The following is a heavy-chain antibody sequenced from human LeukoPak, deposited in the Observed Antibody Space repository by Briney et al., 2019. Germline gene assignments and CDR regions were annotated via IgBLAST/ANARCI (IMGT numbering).Heavy chain of an antibody. CDR1: GGSISSYY. CDR3: ARSRYSYGLDY. D-gene: IGHD5-18*01. Sequence: SETLSLTCTVSGGSISSYYWSWIGQPPGKGLEWIGYIYYSGSTNYNPSLKSRVTISVDTSKNQFSLKLSSVTAADTAVYYCARSRYSYGLDYWGQGTLVTVSS. CDR2: IYYSGST. J-gene: IGHJ4*02. V-gene: IGHV4-59*01.